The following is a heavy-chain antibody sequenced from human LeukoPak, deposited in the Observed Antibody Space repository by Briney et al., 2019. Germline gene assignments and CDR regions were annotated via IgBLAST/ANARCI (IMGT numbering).Heavy chain of an antibody. CDR1: GFTFSSYG. Sequence: GGSLRLSCAASGFTFSSYGMHWVRQAPGKGLEWVAVIWYDGSNKYYADSVKGRFTISRDNAKNSLYLQMNSLRVEDTAVYYCARPGGSGNYFYGMDVWGQGTTVTVSS. D-gene: IGHD3-10*01. V-gene: IGHV3-33*01. J-gene: IGHJ6*02. CDR3: ARPGGSGNYFYGMDV. CDR2: IWYDGSNK.